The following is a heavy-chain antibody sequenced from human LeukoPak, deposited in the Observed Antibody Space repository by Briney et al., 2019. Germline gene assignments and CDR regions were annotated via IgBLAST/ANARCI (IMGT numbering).Heavy chain of an antibody. V-gene: IGHV3-7*01. CDR3: ARDGSSYYYDSSGYGAFDI. CDR2: IKQDGSEK. CDR1: GFTFSSYS. J-gene: IGHJ3*02. D-gene: IGHD3-22*01. Sequence: PGGSLRLSCAASGFTFSSYSMNWVRQAPGKGLEWVADIKQDGSEKYYVDSVKGRFTISRDTAKNSLYLQMNSLRAEDTAVYYCARDGSSYYYDSSGYGAFDIWGQGTMVTVSS.